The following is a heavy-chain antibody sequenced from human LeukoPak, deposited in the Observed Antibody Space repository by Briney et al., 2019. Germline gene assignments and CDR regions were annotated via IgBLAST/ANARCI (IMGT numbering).Heavy chain of an antibody. J-gene: IGHJ4*02. Sequence: PSGTLSLTCAVSGGSISSSNWWSWVRPPPGKGLEWIGEIYHSGSTNYNPSLKSRVTISVDKSKNQFSLKLSSVTAADTAVYYCASGYYDSSGNYFDYWGQGTLVTVSS. V-gene: IGHV4-4*02. CDR1: GGSISSSNW. D-gene: IGHD3-22*01. CDR3: ASGYYDSSGNYFDY. CDR2: IYHSGST.